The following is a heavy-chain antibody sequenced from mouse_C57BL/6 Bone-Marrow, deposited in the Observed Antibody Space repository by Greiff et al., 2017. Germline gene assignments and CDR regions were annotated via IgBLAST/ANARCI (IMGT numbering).Heavy chain of an antibody. D-gene: IGHD4-1*01. Sequence: VQRVESGPGLVAPSQSLSITCTVSGFSLTSYGVDWVRQSPGKGLEWLGVIWGVGSTNYNSALKSRLSISKDNSKSQVFLKMNSLQTDDTAMYYCASLLTGKGAYWGQGTLVTVSA. CDR3: ASLLTGKGAY. V-gene: IGHV2-6*01. J-gene: IGHJ3*01. CDR2: IWGVGST. CDR1: GFSLTSYG.